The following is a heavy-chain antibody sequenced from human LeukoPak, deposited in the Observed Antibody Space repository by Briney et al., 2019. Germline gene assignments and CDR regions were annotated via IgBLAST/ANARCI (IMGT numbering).Heavy chain of an antibody. J-gene: IGHJ4*02. CDR1: GYTFTSYA. D-gene: IGHD5-24*01. Sequence: ASVKASCKASGYTFTSYAITWVRQAPGQGLEWMGWISAYNGNTNYAQNLQGRVTMTTDTSTSTAYMELRSLRSDDTAMYYCARMEMATAIFDYWGQGTLVTVSS. CDR2: ISAYNGNT. V-gene: IGHV1-18*01. CDR3: ARMEMATAIFDY.